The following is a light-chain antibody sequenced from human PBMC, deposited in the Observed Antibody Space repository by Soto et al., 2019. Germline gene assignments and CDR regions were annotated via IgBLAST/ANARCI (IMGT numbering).Light chain of an antibody. CDR2: GAS. V-gene: IGKV3-20*01. Sequence: EIVLTQSPGTLSLSPGERATLSCRASQSLTSSYLAWYQQKPGQAPRLLIYGASSRATGIPDRFSGSGSGTDFTLTISRLEPEDFAVYSCQQYESSPPSYTFGQGTQLEIK. CDR3: QQYESSPPSYT. CDR1: QSLTSSY. J-gene: IGKJ2*01.